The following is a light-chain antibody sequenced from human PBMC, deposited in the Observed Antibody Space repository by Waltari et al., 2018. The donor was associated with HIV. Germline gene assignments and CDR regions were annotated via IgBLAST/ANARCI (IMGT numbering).Light chain of an antibody. J-gene: IGLJ2*01. CDR1: SSNIGTNT. CDR2: RNH. Sequence: QSVLTQPPSASGTLGQGVTISCFGSSSNIGTNTVNWYQHLPGAAPKLIIFRNHQRPSGVPDRFSGSQSSTSAFLTITGLLPGDEATYYCAAWDASLHVVFGGGTQLTVL. V-gene: IGLV1-44*01. CDR3: AAWDASLHVV.